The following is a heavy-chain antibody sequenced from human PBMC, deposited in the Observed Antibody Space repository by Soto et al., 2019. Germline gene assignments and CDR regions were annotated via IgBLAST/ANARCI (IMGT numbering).Heavy chain of an antibody. CDR2: IYYSGST. V-gene: IGHV4-59*01. CDR3: AREVKYSGYYGGGDY. CDR1: GGSISSYY. D-gene: IGHD3-22*01. Sequence: LTCTVSGGSISSYYWSWIRQPPGKGLEWIGYIYYSGSTDYNPSLKSRVTISVDTSKNQFSLKLSSVTTADTAVYYCAREVKYSGYYGGGDYWGQGTLVTVSS. J-gene: IGHJ4*02.